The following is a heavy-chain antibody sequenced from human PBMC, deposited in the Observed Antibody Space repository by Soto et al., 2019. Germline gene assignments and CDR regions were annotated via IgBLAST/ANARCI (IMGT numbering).Heavy chain of an antibody. D-gene: IGHD3-16*01. CDR3: TRPDENVWEKYDY. J-gene: IGHJ4*02. CDR1: GFTFSGSD. CDR2: IRSKGNDYAT. Sequence: GGSLRLSCAASGFTFSGSDIHLVLQVSGKGLEWVGRIRSKGNDYATRYSASVRGRFTISRDDSKNTAYLQMNSLKTEDTAVYYCTRPDENVWEKYDYWGQGT. V-gene: IGHV3-73*01.